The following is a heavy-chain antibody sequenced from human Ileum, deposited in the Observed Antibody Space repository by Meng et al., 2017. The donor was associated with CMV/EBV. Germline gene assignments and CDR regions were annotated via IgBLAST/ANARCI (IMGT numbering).Heavy chain of an antibody. V-gene: IGHV1-18*01. Sequence: ASVTVSCKTSGYTFTNYGISWVRQAPARGLEWMGWISAYNGNTDYAQKFQGRVTMTTDTSMSTAYMELRSLRSDDTAVYYCARAWEYQSLFGYWGQGTLVTVSS. CDR2: ISAYNGNT. CDR3: ARAWEYQSLFGY. CDR1: GYTFTNYG. D-gene: IGHD2-2*01. J-gene: IGHJ4*02.